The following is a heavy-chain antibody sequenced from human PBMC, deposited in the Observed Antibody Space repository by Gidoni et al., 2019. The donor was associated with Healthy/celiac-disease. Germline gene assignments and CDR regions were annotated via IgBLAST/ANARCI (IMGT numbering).Heavy chain of an antibody. CDR3: ARDPMWEPKTPSWFDP. D-gene: IGHD1-26*01. V-gene: IGHV3-11*01. J-gene: IGHJ5*02. Sequence: QVQLVESGGGLVKPGGSLRLSCAASGFTFSDYYMRWIRQAPGQGLEWVSYISSSGSTIYYADSVKGRFTISRDNAKNSLYLQMNSLRAEDTAVYYCARDPMWEPKTPSWFDPWGQGTLVTVSS. CDR1: GFTFSDYY. CDR2: ISSSGSTI.